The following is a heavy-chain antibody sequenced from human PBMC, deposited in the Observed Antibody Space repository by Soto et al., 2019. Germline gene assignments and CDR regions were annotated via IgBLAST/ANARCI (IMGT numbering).Heavy chain of an antibody. D-gene: IGHD3-3*01. J-gene: IGHJ6*02. CDR3: AREEHYDFWSGYSKYYYGMDV. CDR2: IYYSGST. CDR1: GGSISSYY. Sequence: SETLSLTCTVSGGSISSYYWSWIRQPPGKGLEWIGYIYYSGSTNYNPSLKSRVTISVDTSKNQFSLKLSSVTAADTAVYYCAREEHYDFWSGYSKYYYGMDVWGQGTTVTVSS. V-gene: IGHV4-59*01.